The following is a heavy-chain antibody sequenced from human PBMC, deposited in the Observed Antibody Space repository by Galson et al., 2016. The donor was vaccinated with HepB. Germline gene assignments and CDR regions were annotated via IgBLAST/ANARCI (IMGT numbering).Heavy chain of an antibody. CDR2: ISYDGSDK. Sequence: SLRLSCAATGFTFTTFAMHWVRQAPGKGLEWVADISYDGSDKNYGDSVKGRFTISRDNSKNTVYLQMSSLRDEDTAAYYCARFSRGYLLAFGTWGQGKMVIISS. CDR3: ARFSRGYLLAFGT. V-gene: IGHV3-30-3*01. CDR1: GFTFTTFA. D-gene: IGHD3-22*01. J-gene: IGHJ3*02.